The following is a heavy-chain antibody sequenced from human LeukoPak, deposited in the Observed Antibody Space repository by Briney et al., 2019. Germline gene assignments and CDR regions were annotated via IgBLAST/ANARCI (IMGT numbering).Heavy chain of an antibody. CDR2: IIPIFGRA. Sequence: SVKVSCKASGGTFSSEAFIWVRQAPGQGLEWMGGIIPIFGRADYAQKFQDIVTITTDQSTSTVYMELSGLRSEDTAVYYCARGETILNWFDPWGQGTLVTVSS. CDR3: ARGETILNWFDP. CDR1: GGTFSSEA. V-gene: IGHV1-69*05. J-gene: IGHJ5*02. D-gene: IGHD1-1*01.